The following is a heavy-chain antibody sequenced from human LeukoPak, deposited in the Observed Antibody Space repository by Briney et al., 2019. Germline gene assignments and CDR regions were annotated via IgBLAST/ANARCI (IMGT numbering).Heavy chain of an antibody. CDR1: GFTFSSYA. J-gene: IGHJ4*02. D-gene: IGHD3-9*01. V-gene: IGHV3-23*01. Sequence: GGSLRLSCGASGFTFSSYAMSWVRQAPGKGLEWVSVISGSGGRTYYADSVKGRFTISRDNSKNTLYLQMNSLRAEDTAVYYCAKGHVLRYLVPPGPVDYWGQGTLVTVSS. CDR3: AKGHVLRYLVPPGPVDY. CDR2: ISGSGGRT.